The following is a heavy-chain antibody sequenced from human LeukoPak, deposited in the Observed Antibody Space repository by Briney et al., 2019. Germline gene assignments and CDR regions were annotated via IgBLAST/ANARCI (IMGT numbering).Heavy chain of an antibody. Sequence: ASVKVSCKASGYTFTSYDINWVRQATGQGLEWMGWMNPNSGNTGYAQKFQGRVTMTRNTSISTAYMELSSLRSEDTAVYYCVSFGSGSYGYYYGMDVWGQGTTVTVSS. V-gene: IGHV1-8*01. CDR3: VSFGSGSYGYYYGMDV. CDR2: MNPNSGNT. D-gene: IGHD3-10*01. J-gene: IGHJ6*02. CDR1: GYTFTSYD.